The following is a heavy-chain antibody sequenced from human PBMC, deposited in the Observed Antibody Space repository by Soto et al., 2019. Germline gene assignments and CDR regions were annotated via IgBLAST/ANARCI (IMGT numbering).Heavy chain of an antibody. CDR2: IYTSGST. J-gene: IGHJ3*01. CDR3: ALGGLVCPGNCLDAFDV. V-gene: IGHV4-4*07. CDR1: GGSFSSYY. D-gene: IGHD2-15*01. Sequence: SETLSLTCTVSGGSFSSYYWNWIRQPAGEGLEWIWRIYTSGSTNYNPSLKSRVTMSVATSKNKFSLKLSSVTAADTAVYYCALGGLVCPGNCLDAFDVGGQGIMVTVSS.